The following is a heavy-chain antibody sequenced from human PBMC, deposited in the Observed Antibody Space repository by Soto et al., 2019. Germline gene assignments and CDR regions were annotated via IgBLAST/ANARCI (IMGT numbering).Heavy chain of an antibody. Sequence: ASVKVSCKASGYTFTGYYMHWVRQAPGQGLEWMGWINPNSGGTNYAQKFQGRVSITADESTRTAYMELSSLRSEDTAVYYCARSLHHHLITMVRGESFPFDPWGQGTLVTVSS. CDR1: GYTFTGYY. D-gene: IGHD3-10*01. V-gene: IGHV1-2*02. J-gene: IGHJ5*02. CDR2: INPNSGGT. CDR3: ARSLHHHLITMVRGESFPFDP.